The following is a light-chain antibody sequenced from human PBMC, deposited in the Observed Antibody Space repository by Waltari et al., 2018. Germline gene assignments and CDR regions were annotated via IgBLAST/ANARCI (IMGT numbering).Light chain of an antibody. CDR3: CSYAGRSIFGL. CDR1: SSDVGAYNY. J-gene: IGLJ2*01. CDR2: DVT. V-gene: IGLV2-11*01. Sequence: QSALTQPRSVSASPGQSVTISCPGSSSDVGAYNYVSWYQQPPGKAPKPIIYDVTDRPSGVPDRFSGSKSGNTASLTISGLQSEDEADYYCCSYAGRSIFGLFGGGTKLTVL.